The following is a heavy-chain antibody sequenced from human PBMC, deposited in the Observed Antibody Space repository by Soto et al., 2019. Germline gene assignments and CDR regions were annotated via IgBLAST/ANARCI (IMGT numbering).Heavy chain of an antibody. J-gene: IGHJ6*02. CDR1: GFTFSSHS. V-gene: IGHV3-48*02. D-gene: IGHD3-10*01. Sequence: EVQLVESGGGLVQPGGSLRLSCAASGFTFSSHSMIWVRQAPGKGLEWISHITSTSSTRSYADSVRGRFTISRDNAKDSLDLQMNSLRDEDTAVYYCARRITMVRGPYYYYAMGVWGQGTTVTVSS. CDR3: ARRITMVRGPYYYYAMGV. CDR2: ITSTSSTR.